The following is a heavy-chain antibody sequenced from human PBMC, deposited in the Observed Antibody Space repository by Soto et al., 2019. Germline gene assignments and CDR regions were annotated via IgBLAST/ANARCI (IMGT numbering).Heavy chain of an antibody. D-gene: IGHD3-3*01. J-gene: IGHJ6*02. V-gene: IGHV1-18*01. CDR1: GYTLTSYG. CDR2: ISAYNGNT. CDR3: ARTEWLLTPRKYYSGMDV. Sequence: ASVKVSCKASGYTLTSYGISWVRQAPGQGLEWMGWISAYNGNTNYAQKLQGRVTMTTDTSTSTAYMELRSLRSDDTAVYYCARTEWLLTPRKYYSGMDVWGQGTRVTVSS.